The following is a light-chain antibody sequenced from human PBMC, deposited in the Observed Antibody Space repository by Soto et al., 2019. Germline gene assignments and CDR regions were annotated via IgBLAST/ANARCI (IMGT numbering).Light chain of an antibody. CDR3: QQRSNWPPWT. J-gene: IGKJ1*01. CDR1: QSVSSY. CDR2: DAS. V-gene: IGKV3-11*01. Sequence: EIVLTQSPATLSLSPGERATLSCRASQSVSSYLAWYQQKPGQAPRLLIYDASNRATGIPARFSGSGAGTDFTLTISSLEPEDFAVYYCQQRSNWPPWTFGHGTKEAIK.